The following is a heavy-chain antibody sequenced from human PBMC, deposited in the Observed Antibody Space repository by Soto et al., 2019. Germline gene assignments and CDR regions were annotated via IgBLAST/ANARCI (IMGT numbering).Heavy chain of an antibody. CDR3: ASHQVDILTGSRDY. J-gene: IGHJ4*02. CDR1: GYSFTSYW. V-gene: IGHV5-10-1*01. D-gene: IGHD3-9*01. CDR2: IDPSDSYT. Sequence: TGESLKISCKGSGYSFTSYWISWVRQMPGKGLEWMGRIDPSDSYTNYSPSFQGHVTISADKSISTAYLQWSSLKASDTAMYYCASHQVDILTGSRDYWGQGTLVTVSS.